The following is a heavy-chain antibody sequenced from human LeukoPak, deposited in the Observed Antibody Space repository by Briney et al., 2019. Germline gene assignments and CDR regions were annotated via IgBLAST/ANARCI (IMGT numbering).Heavy chain of an antibody. CDR1: GGSISSYY. CDR2: IYTSGST. D-gene: IGHD2-21*01. Sequence: PSETLSLTCTVSGGSISSYYWSWIRQPAGKGLEWIGRIYTSGSTNYNPSLKSRVAISLDTSKNQFSLNLGSVTAADTAVYYCARGVVIAPQTLDYWGQGTLVTVSS. V-gene: IGHV4-4*07. CDR3: ARGVVIAPQTLDY. J-gene: IGHJ4*02.